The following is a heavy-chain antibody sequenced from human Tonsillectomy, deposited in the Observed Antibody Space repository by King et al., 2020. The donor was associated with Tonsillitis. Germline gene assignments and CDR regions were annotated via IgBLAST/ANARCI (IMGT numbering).Heavy chain of an antibody. Sequence: QLQESGPGVVKPSQTLSLTCTVSGGSISSGGYYWIWIRQHPGKGLEWIGYIYYSGTTYYNPSLKSRVTISVDTSKNQFSLKLSSVTAADTAVYYCARGPVIAAFPFDYWGHGTLVTVSS. V-gene: IGHV4-31*03. J-gene: IGHJ4*01. CDR3: ARGPVIAAFPFDY. CDR2: IYYSGTT. D-gene: IGHD2-15*01. CDR1: GGSISSGGYY.